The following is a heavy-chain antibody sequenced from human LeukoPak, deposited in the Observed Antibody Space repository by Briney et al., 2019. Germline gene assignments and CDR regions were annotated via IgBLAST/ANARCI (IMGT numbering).Heavy chain of an antibody. Sequence: GGSLRLSCAASGFTFSSYWMHWVRQAPGKGLVWVSRINGDGSSTSYADSVKGRFTISRDNAKNTLYLQMNSLRAEDTAVYYCARADYAYFDYWGQGTLVTVSS. D-gene: IGHD4-17*01. J-gene: IGHJ4*02. V-gene: IGHV3-74*01. CDR1: GFTFSSYW. CDR3: ARADYAYFDY. CDR2: INGDGSST.